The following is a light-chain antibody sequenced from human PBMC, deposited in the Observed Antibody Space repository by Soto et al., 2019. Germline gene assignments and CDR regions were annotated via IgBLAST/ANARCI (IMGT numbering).Light chain of an antibody. CDR3: QFGLT. J-gene: IGKJ4*01. CDR2: DAS. V-gene: IGKV3-11*01. CDR1: QSVSSY. Sequence: EIVLTQSPATLSLSPGERATLSCRASQSVSSYLAWYQQKPGQAPRLLIYDASNRATGIPARFSGSGSGTDFTLTISSLAHEDFAVYYCQFGLTFGGGTKVEIK.